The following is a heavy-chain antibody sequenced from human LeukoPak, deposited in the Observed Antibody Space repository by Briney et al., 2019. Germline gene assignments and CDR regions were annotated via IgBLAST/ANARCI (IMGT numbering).Heavy chain of an antibody. D-gene: IGHD3-10*01. CDR2: INPSGGST. J-gene: IGHJ4*02. CDR3: AKDVSLWFGELFNLGFDY. V-gene: IGHV1-46*01. Sequence: GASVKVSCKASGYTFTSYYMHWVRQAPGQGLEWMGIINPSGGSTSYAQKFQGRVTMTRDTSTSTVYMELSSLRSEDTAVYYCAKDVSLWFGELFNLGFDYWGQGTLVTVSS. CDR1: GYTFTSYY.